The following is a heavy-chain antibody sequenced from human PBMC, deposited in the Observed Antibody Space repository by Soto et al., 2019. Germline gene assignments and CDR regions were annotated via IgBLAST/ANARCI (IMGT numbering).Heavy chain of an antibody. J-gene: IGHJ4*02. D-gene: IGHD3-10*01. CDR2: MNPNSGNT. V-gene: IGHV1-8*01. CDR3: ARGLDGESPTDY. Sequence: SVNASCLASGYTFTSYDINYVRQATGQRLEWMGWMNPNSGNTGYAQKFQGRVTMTRNTSISTAYMELSSLRTEDTAVYYWARGLDGESPTDYWGQGTLVTVSS. CDR1: GYTFTSYD.